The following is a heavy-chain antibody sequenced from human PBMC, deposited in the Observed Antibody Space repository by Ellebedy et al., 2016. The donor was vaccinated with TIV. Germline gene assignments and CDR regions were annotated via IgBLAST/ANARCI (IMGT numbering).Heavy chain of an antibody. CDR1: GFTFSSYG. CDR2: IWYDGSNK. V-gene: IGHV3-33*01. CDR3: ARDRYCSGGSCYSHFDY. D-gene: IGHD2-15*01. J-gene: IGHJ4*02. Sequence: PGGSLRLSCAASGFTFSSYGMHWVRQAPGKGLEWVAVIWYDGSNKYYADSVKGRFTISRDNSKNTLYLQMNSLRAEDTAVYYCARDRYCSGGSCYSHFDYWGQGTLVTVSS.